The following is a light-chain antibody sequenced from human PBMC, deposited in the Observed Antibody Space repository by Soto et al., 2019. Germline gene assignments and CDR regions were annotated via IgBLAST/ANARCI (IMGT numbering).Light chain of an antibody. CDR2: DAS. CDR1: QSISSW. Sequence: DIQMTQSPSTLSASVGDRVTITCRASQSISSWLAWYQQKPGKAPKLLIYDASSLESGVPSRFSGSGSGTEFTLTISSLQPDDFATYHCQQYNSYTWTFGQGTKWISN. J-gene: IGKJ1*01. V-gene: IGKV1-5*01. CDR3: QQYNSYTWT.